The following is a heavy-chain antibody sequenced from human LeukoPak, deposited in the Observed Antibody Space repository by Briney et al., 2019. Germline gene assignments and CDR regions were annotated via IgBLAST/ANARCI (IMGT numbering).Heavy chain of an antibody. CDR2: IYYSGST. V-gene: IGHV4-59*01. CDR3: ARDRGSTFRGHYMDV. Sequence: PGGSLRLSCAASGFTFSSYEMNWVRQAPGKGLEWIGYIYYSGSTNYNPSLKSRVTISVDTSKNQFSLKLSSVTAADTAVYYCARDRGSTFRGHYMDVWGKGTTVTVSS. J-gene: IGHJ6*03. CDR1: GFTFSSYE. D-gene: IGHD1-26*01.